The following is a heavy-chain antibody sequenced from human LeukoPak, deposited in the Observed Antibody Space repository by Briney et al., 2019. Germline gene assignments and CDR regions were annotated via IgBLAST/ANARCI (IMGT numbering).Heavy chain of an antibody. CDR1: GFTFSSYW. CDR2: IKEDGTNK. J-gene: IGHJ3*02. V-gene: IGHV3-7*01. D-gene: IGHD2-8*01. CDR3: AREARGTRAAFDI. Sequence: GGSLRLSCAASGFTFSSYWMSWVRQAPGKGLEWAANIKEDGTNKYYVGSVRGRFTISRDNAKNSLYLQMNSLRADDTAMYYCAREARGTRAAFDIWSQGTMVTVFS.